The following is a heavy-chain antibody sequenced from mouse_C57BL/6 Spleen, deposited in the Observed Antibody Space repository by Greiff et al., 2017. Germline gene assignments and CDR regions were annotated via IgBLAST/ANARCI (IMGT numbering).Heavy chain of an antibody. V-gene: IGHV5-4*03. Sequence: EVKLVESGGGLVKPGGSLKLSCAASGFTFSSYAMSWVRQTPEKRLEWVATISDGGSYTYYPDNVKGRFTISRDNAKNNLYLQMSHLKSEDTAMYYCARGPTFITTVVAPDYWGQGTTLTVSS. CDR1: GFTFSSYA. CDR3: ARGPTFITTVVAPDY. CDR2: ISDGGSYT. J-gene: IGHJ2*01. D-gene: IGHD1-1*01.